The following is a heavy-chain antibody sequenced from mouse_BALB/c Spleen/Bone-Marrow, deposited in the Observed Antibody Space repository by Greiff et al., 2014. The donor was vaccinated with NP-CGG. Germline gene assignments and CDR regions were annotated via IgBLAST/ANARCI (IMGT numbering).Heavy chain of an antibody. D-gene: IGHD1-1*01. CDR2: IDPANGDT. CDR3: TKPSFYYGSSYWYFDV. J-gene: IGHJ1*01. V-gene: IGHV14-3*02. Sequence: ELQLVESGAELAKPGASVKLSCTASGFNIKDTYMHWVKQKPEQGLEWIGRIDPANGDTKYDPKFQGKATITADTSSNTAYLQLSSLTSEDTAVYYCTKPSFYYGSSYWYFDVWGAGTTVTVSS. CDR1: GFNIKDTY.